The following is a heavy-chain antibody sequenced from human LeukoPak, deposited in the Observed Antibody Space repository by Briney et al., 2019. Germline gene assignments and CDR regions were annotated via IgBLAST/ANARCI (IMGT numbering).Heavy chain of an antibody. D-gene: IGHD3-22*01. CDR1: GGSISSYY. CDR2: IYYSGST. J-gene: IGHJ4*02. V-gene: IGHV4-59*08. CDR3: ARLGYYDSSGYFDY. Sequence: SETLSLTCTVSGGSISSYYWSWIRQPPGKGLEWIGYIYYSGSTNYNPSLKSRVTISVDTSKNQFSLKLSSVTAADTAVYYCARLGYYDSSGYFDYWGQGTLVTVSS.